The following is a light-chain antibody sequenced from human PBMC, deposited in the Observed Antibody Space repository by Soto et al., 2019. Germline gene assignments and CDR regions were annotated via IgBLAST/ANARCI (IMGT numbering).Light chain of an antibody. CDR3: QSYDSSLSGSV. J-gene: IGLJ2*01. V-gene: IGLV1-40*01. CDR2: GNS. CDR1: SSNIGAGYD. Sequence: QSVPTQPPSVSGAPGQRVTISCTGSSSNIGAGYDVHWYQQLPGTAPKVLIYGNSNRPSGVPDRFSGSKSGTSTSLAITGLQPEDEADYYCQSYDSSLSGSVFGGGTKLTVL.